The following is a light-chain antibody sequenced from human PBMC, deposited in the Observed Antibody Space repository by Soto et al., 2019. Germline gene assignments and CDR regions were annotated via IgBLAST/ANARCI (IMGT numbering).Light chain of an antibody. Sequence: TQSPGTLSLSPGERATLSCRASQSVSSSYLAWYQQKPGKAPKLLIYAASSLQSGVPSRFSGSGSGTDFTLTISSLQPEDFATYYCQQSYSTPNTFGPGTKVDIK. CDR3: QQSYSTPNT. V-gene: IGKV1-39*01. J-gene: IGKJ3*01. CDR2: AAS. CDR1: QSVSSSY.